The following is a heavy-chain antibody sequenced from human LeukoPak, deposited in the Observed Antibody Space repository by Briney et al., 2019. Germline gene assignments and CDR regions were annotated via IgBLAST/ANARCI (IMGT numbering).Heavy chain of an antibody. CDR2: IWYDGSNK. J-gene: IGHJ3*02. CDR1: GFTFSSYG. CDR3: AKLVGYYGSGSYYIETTPVDFDAFDI. Sequence: GRSLRLSCAASGFTFSSYGMHWVRQAPGKGLEWVAVIWYDGSNKYYADSVKGRFTISRDNSKNTLYLQMNSLRAEDTAVYYCAKLVGYYGSGSYYIETTPVDFDAFDIWGQGTMVTVSS. V-gene: IGHV3-33*06. D-gene: IGHD3-10*01.